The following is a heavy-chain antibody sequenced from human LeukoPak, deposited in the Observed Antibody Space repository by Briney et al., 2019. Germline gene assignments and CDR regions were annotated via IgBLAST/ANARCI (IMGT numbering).Heavy chain of an antibody. Sequence: GGSLRLSCAASGFTFSNAWMSWVRQAPGKGLEWVGRIKSKTDGGTTDYAAPVKGRFTISRDDSKNTLYLQMNSLKTEDTAMYYCTTEKQRAGIWNTVNGFDYWGQGTLVTVSS. CDR2: IKSKTDGGTT. V-gene: IGHV3-15*01. J-gene: IGHJ4*02. CDR1: GFTFSNAW. CDR3: TTEKQRAGIWNTVNGFDY. D-gene: IGHD4-17*01.